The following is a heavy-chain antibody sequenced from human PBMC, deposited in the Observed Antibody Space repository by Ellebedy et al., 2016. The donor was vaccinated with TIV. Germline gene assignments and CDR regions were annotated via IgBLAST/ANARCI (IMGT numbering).Heavy chain of an antibody. CDR2: IHGSGGST. Sequence: GESLKISXAASGFTFRSYAMSWVRQAPGKGLEWVSSIHGSGGSTYYADSVKGRFTISRDNSKNTLYLQMNSLRAEDTAVYYCASNGDKGYWGQGTLVTVSS. J-gene: IGHJ4*02. CDR1: GFTFRSYA. D-gene: IGHD4-23*01. CDR3: ASNGDKGY. V-gene: IGHV3-23*01.